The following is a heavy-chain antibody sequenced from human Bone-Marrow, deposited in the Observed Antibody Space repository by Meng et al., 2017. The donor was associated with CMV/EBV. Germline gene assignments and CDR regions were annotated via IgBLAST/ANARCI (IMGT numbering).Heavy chain of an antibody. CDR1: GDSISGSTFY. D-gene: IGHD5-12*01. V-gene: IGHV4-39*07. CDR3: ARGRGYDLYYGMDV. CDR2: IYYSGST. J-gene: IGHJ6*02. Sequence: GSLRLSCTVSGDSISGSTFYWGWIRQPPGKGPEWIGSIYYSGSTYYNPSLKSRVTISVDTSKNQFSLNLSSATAADTAVYYCARGRGYDLYYGMDVWGQGTTVTVSS.